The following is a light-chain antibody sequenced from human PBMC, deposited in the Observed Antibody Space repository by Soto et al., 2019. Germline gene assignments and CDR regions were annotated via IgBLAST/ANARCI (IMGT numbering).Light chain of an antibody. CDR1: QAIRGA. CDR2: DVS. Sequence: AIQLTQSPSSLSASVGDRVTITCRASQAIRGALAWYQQKSGKAPKILIYDVSTLESGVPSRFSGSRSGTDFTLTISSLQPVDFATYFCQQFNTYPITFGQGTRLEIK. V-gene: IGKV1-13*02. CDR3: QQFNTYPIT. J-gene: IGKJ5*01.